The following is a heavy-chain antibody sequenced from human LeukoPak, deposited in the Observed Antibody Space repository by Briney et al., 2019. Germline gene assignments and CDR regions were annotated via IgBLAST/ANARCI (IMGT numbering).Heavy chain of an antibody. D-gene: IGHD3-3*01. CDR3: ARGGRYYDFWSGYPAAIDY. Sequence: PSETLSLTCAVYGGSFSGYYWSWIRQPSGKGLEWIGEINHSGSTNYNPSLKSRVTISVDTSKNQFSLKLSSVTAADTAVYYCARGGRYYDFWSGYPAAIDYWGQGTLVTVSS. CDR2: INHSGST. J-gene: IGHJ4*02. V-gene: IGHV4-34*01. CDR1: GGSFSGYY.